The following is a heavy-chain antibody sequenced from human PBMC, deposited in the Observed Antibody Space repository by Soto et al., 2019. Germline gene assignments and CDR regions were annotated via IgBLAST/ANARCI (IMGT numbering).Heavy chain of an antibody. Sequence: AETLSLTCTVSGGSVTNSSYYWGWIRQSPGKGLEWIGSVYYRGRSYSKSSVKSRVTISVDTSKNRFSLSLNSVTASDTAVYFCVSQRTTVPTQAYFDYWGPGALVTVSS. J-gene: IGHJ4*02. CDR1: GGSVTNSSYY. CDR3: VSQRTTVPTQAYFDY. V-gene: IGHV4-39*01. D-gene: IGHD4-17*01. CDR2: VYYRGRS.